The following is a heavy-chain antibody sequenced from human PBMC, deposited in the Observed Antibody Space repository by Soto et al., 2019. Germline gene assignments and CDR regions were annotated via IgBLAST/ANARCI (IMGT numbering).Heavy chain of an antibody. J-gene: IGHJ4*02. V-gene: IGHV1-3*01. CDR2: INAGNGNT. CDR3: ASVGGYFDWLDLAPLDY. CDR1: GYTFTSYA. Sequence: QVQLVQSGAEVKKPGASVKVSCKASGYTFTSYAMHWVRQAPGQRLEWMGWINAGNGNTKYSQKFQGRVTITRDTSASTAYMELSSLRSEDTAVYYCASVGGYFDWLDLAPLDYWGQGTLVTVSS. D-gene: IGHD3-9*01.